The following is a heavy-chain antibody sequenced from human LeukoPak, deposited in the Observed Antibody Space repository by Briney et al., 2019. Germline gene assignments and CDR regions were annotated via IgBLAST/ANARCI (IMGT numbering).Heavy chain of an antibody. V-gene: IGHV3-30*04. CDR3: ARKGYNNGRCDSLDV. Sequence: PGGSLRLSCGASGQTFSSHVMHWVRQAPGKGLEWVAVISEDGTNTVYADSVKGRFTISRDNPKNTVYLQMNSLGVEDTAAYYCARKGYNNGRCDSLDVWGQGTVVTVSS. CDR2: ISEDGTNT. D-gene: IGHD5-12*01. CDR1: GQTFSSHV. J-gene: IGHJ3*01.